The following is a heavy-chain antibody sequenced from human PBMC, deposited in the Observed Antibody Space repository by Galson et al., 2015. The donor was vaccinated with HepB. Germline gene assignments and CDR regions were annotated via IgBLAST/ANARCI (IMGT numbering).Heavy chain of an antibody. CDR3: ARVAIPGTYSNHVFGY. CDR1: GFTFSSYW. CDR2: INQDGSDK. D-gene: IGHD4-11*01. V-gene: IGHV3-7*01. Sequence: SLRLSCAASGFTFSSYWMGWVRQAPGKGLEWVANINQDGSDKYYVDSMKGRITISRDNAKNSLYLQMNSLRAEDTAVYYCARVAIPGTYSNHVFGYWGQGTLVTVSS. J-gene: IGHJ4*02.